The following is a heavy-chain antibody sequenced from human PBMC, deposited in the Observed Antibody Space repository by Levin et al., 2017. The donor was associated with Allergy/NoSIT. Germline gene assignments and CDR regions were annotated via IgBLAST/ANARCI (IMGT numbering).Heavy chain of an antibody. CDR3: AKRTTGTSGYYSSFDY. V-gene: IGHV3-23*01. D-gene: IGHD5-12*01. Sequence: LSLTCAASGFTFSSYAMSWVRQAPGKGLEWVSAISGSGGSTYYADSVKGRFTISRDNSKNTLYLQMNSLRDEDTAVYYCAKRTTGTSGYYSSFDYWGQGTLVTVSS. CDR1: GFTFSSYA. J-gene: IGHJ4*02. CDR2: ISGSGGST.